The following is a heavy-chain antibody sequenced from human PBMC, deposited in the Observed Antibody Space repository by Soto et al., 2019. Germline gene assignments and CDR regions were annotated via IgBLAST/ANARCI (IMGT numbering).Heavy chain of an antibody. J-gene: IGHJ6*02. CDR1: GFTFSSYD. D-gene: IGHD3-9*01. CDR2: IGTAGDT. CDR3: ARAEPLTDWYDYGMDV. Sequence: PGGLLRLSCAASGFTFSSYDMHWVRQATGKGLEWVSAIGTAGDTYYPGSVKGRFTISRENAKNSLYLQMNSLRAEDTAVYYCARAEPLTDWYDYGMDVWGQGTTDIVSS. V-gene: IGHV3-13*01.